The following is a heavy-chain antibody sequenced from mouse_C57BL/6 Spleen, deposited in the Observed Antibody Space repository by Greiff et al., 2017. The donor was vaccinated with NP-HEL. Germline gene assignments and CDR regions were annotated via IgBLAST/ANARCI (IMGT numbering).Heavy chain of an antibody. CDR3: ARRIYYYGSSSSMDY. D-gene: IGHD1-1*01. Sequence: VQLQQSDAELVKPGASVKISCKVSGYTFTDHTIHWMKQRPEQGLEWIGYIYPRDGSTKYNEKFKGKATLTADKSSSTAYMQLNSLTSEDSAVYFCARRIYYYGSSSSMDYWGQGTSVTVSS. CDR1: GYTFTDHT. J-gene: IGHJ4*01. CDR2: IYPRDGST. V-gene: IGHV1-78*01.